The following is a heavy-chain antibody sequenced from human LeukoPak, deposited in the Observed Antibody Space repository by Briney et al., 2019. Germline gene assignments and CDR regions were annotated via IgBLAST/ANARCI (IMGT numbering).Heavy chain of an antibody. J-gene: IGHJ4*02. CDR1: GFTLSSYW. CDR2: ISGSGGST. Sequence: GGSLRLSCAASGFTLSSYWMIWVRQAPGKGLEWVSAISGSGGSTYYADSVKGRFTISRDNSKNTLYLQMNSLRAEDTAVYYCAKDLEFGSSSAVQDYWGQGTLVTVSS. CDR3: AKDLEFGSSSAVQDY. V-gene: IGHV3-23*01. D-gene: IGHD6-6*01.